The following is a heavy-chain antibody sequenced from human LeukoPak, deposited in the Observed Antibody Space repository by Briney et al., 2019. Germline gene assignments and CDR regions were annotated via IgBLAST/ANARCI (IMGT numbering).Heavy chain of an antibody. V-gene: IGHV3-9*03. J-gene: IGHJ3*02. CDR1: GFTFDDYA. D-gene: IGHD4/OR15-4a*01. CDR3: AKVGTYDAGAFDI. Sequence: GGSLRLSCADSGFTFDDYAMHWVRQAPGQGLEWGSGISWNSGSIGYADSVKGRFTISRDNAKNSLYLQMNSLRAEDMALYYCAKVGTYDAGAFDIWGQGTMVTVPS. CDR2: ISWNSGSI.